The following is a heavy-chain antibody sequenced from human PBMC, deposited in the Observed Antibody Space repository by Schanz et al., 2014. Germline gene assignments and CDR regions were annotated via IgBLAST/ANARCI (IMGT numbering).Heavy chain of an antibody. J-gene: IGHJ4*02. CDR2: ISAYNGNT. Sequence: QVQLVQSGPEVKKPGASVKVSCKASGYTFTSYGISWVRQAPGQGLEWMGWISAYNGNTKYPQKLQGRVTITRDTSTSTAYMALTDLRSDDTAVYYCARDRRFFDRDDLCYFDSWGQGTLVTVSS. CDR1: GYTFTSYG. V-gene: IGHV1-18*01. CDR3: ARDRRFFDRDDLCYFDS. D-gene: IGHD3-3*01.